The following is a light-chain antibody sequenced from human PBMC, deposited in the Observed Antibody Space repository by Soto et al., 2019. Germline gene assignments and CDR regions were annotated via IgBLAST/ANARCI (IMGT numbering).Light chain of an antibody. CDR3: SSYTSSRYV. J-gene: IGLJ1*01. Sequence: QSALTQPASVAGSPGQAITISCTGTSSDVGGYNSVSWYQQHPGKAPKLMIYDVSNRPSGVSNRVSGSKSGNTASLTISGLQAEDEADYYCSSYTSSRYVFGTGTKLTVL. CDR1: SSDVGGYNS. CDR2: DVS. V-gene: IGLV2-14*01.